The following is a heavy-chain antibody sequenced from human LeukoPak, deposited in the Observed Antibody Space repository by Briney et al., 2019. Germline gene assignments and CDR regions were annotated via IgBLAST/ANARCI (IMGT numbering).Heavy chain of an antibody. CDR1: GGSFSGFY. J-gene: IGHJ6*04. D-gene: IGHD2-2*01. Sequence: PETLSLTCAVYGGSFSGFYWSWIRQPPGKGLEWIGEINNSGSTNYNPSLKSRVTISVDTSQNQFSLKLSSVTAADTAVYYCARGRGYCSSTSCYQLDVWGKGTTVTVSS. CDR2: INNSGST. CDR3: ARGRGYCSSTSCYQLDV. V-gene: IGHV4-34*01.